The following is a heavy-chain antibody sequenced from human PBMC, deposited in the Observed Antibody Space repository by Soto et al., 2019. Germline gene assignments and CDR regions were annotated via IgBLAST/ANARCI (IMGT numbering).Heavy chain of an antibody. CDR1: GYTFTSYG. CDR2: ISAYNGNT. V-gene: IGHV1-18*01. Sequence: ASVKVSCKASGYTFTSYGISWVRQAPGQGLEWMGWISAYNGNTNYAQKLQGRVTMTKDTSTSTAYMELRSLRSADTAVHYCARHRTVTTEGIDYWGQGTLVTVSS. D-gene: IGHD4-4*01. J-gene: IGHJ4*02. CDR3: ARHRTVTTEGIDY.